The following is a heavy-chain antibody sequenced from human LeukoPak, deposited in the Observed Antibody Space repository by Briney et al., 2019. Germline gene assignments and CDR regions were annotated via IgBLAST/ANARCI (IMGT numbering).Heavy chain of an antibody. Sequence: GGSLRLSCAASGSTFSSYWMSWVRQAPGKGLEWVANIKQDGSEKYYVDSVKGRFTISRDNAKNSLYLQMNSLRAEDTAVYYCARDLGTFIVGATRQGCYWGQGTLVTVSS. V-gene: IGHV3-7*01. CDR3: ARDLGTFIVGATRQGCY. CDR2: IKQDGSEK. J-gene: IGHJ4*02. CDR1: GSTFSSYW. D-gene: IGHD1-26*01.